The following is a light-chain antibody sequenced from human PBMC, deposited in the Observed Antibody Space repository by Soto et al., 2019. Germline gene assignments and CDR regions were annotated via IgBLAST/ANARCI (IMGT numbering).Light chain of an antibody. Sequence: DIQMTQSPSTLSASVGDRVTITCRASQTISTLLAWYQQRPGKDPNLLIYKATSLESGVPSRFSGSGSGTEFTLTISCLQPDDFATYFCQQYSTYPCTFGQGTKVEVK. V-gene: IGKV1-5*03. CDR2: KAT. J-gene: IGKJ1*01. CDR1: QTISTL. CDR3: QQYSTYPCT.